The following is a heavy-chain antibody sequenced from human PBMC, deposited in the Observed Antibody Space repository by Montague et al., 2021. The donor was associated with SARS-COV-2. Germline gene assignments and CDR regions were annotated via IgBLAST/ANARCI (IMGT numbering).Heavy chain of an antibody. V-gene: IGHV3-21*01. J-gene: IGHJ4*02. CDR1: GFTFTSYS. CDR3: ARDVYYDILTGYYND. Sequence: SLRLSCAASGFTFTSYSMNWVRQAPGKGLDCVSSISSSSSYIYYADSVKGRFTISRDNAKNSLYLQMNSLRAEDTAVYYFARDVYYDILTGYYNDWGQGTLVTVSS. D-gene: IGHD3-9*01. CDR2: ISSSSSYI.